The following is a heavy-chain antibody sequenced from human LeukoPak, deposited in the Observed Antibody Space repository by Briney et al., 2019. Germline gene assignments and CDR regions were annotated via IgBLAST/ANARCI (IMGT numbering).Heavy chain of an antibody. Sequence: ASVKVSCKASGYTFSGTGWYLYWLRQAPGQGLECMGWIHPNNGDTAYAQKFEGRVTMTRDTSISTAYMELRRRRPDDTAVYFCARDGPAQMVDLDYWGQGTLVTVSS. CDR1: GYTFSGTGWY. CDR2: IHPNNGDT. CDR3: ARDGPAQMVDLDY. V-gene: IGHV1-2*02. D-gene: IGHD3-10*01. J-gene: IGHJ4*02.